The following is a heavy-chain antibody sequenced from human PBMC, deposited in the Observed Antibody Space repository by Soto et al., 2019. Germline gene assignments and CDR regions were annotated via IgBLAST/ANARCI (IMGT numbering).Heavy chain of an antibody. CDR3: ARHMAYSSSSGDLDY. Sequence: LSLTCAVSGGSISSSNWCSWVRQPPGKGLEWIGEIYHSGSTNYNPSLKSRVTISVDKSKNQFSLKLSSVTAADTAVYYCARHMAYSSSSGDLDYWGQGTLVTVSS. CDR1: GGSISSSNW. V-gene: IGHV4-4*02. CDR2: IYHSGST. J-gene: IGHJ4*02. D-gene: IGHD6-6*01.